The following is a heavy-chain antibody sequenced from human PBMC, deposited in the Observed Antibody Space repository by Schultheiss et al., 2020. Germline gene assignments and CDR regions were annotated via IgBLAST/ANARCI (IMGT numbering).Heavy chain of an antibody. D-gene: IGHD5-18*01. CDR2: IYYSGST. Sequence: SETLSLTCSVSGGSISSYYWSWIRQPPGKGLEWIGSIYYSGSTYYNPSLKSRVTISVDTSKNQFSLKLSSVTAADTAVYYCASAGDTFDYWGQGTLVTVSS. CDR3: ASAGDTFDY. V-gene: IGHV4-59*05. CDR1: GGSISSYY. J-gene: IGHJ4*02.